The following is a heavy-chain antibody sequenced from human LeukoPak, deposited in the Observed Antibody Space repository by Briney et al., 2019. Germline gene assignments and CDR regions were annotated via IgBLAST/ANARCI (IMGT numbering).Heavy chain of an antibody. V-gene: IGHV3-48*04. D-gene: IGHD6-13*01. J-gene: IGHJ3*02. CDR3: ARLSEAGYDAFDI. CDR1: GFTFKNYT. Sequence: GRSLRLSCAASGFTFKNYTMHWVRQAPGKGLEWVSYISSSSSTIYYADSVKGRFTISRDNAKNSLYLQMNSLRAEDTAVYYCARLSEAGYDAFDIWGQGTMVTVSS. CDR2: ISSSSSTI.